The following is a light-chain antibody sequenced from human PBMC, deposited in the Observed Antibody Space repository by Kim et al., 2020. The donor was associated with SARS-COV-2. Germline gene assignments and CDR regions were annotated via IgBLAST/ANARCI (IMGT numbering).Light chain of an antibody. CDR1: QDISIY. Sequence: ASGGDRVTITCQASQDISIYLNWYQEKPGKAPKVLIYDASSLETGVPSRCSGSGSGTDFTFTITSLQPEDIATYYCQHYDNLPLTFGGGTKVDIK. CDR3: QHYDNLPLT. CDR2: DAS. J-gene: IGKJ4*01. V-gene: IGKV1-33*01.